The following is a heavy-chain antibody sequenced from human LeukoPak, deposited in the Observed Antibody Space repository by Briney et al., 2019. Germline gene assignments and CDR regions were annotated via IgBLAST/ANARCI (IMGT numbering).Heavy chain of an antibody. V-gene: IGHV3-23*01. J-gene: IGHJ6*02. CDR1: GFTFSSYA. D-gene: IGHD6-13*01. CDR2: ISGGGGST. CDR3: AKLQQQLVDGGMDV. Sequence: GGSLRLSCAASGFTFSSYAMSWVRQAPGKGLEWVSGISGGGGSTYYPDFVKGRFTISRDNSKNTVYLQMNSLRAEDTAVYYCAKLQQQLVDGGMDVWGQGTTVTVSS.